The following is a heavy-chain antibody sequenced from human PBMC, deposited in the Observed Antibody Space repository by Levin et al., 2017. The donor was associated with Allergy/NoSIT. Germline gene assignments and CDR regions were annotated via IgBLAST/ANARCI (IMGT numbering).Heavy chain of an antibody. D-gene: IGHD3-10*01. CDR1: GFIFSDSD. Sequence: GESLKISCAASGFIFSDSDIHWVRQASGKGLEWVGRSRSKTNNYATRYGASVKGRFTISRDESKNTVYLQMDSLKTDDTAVYYCARRVDAAGKAMDVWGQGTTVTVSS. V-gene: IGHV3-73*01. CDR2: SRSKTNNYAT. CDR3: ARRVDAAGKAMDV. J-gene: IGHJ6*02.